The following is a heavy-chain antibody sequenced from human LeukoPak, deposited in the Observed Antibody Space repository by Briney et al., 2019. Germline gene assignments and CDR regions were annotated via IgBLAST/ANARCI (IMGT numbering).Heavy chain of an antibody. CDR1: GFSLTTRGMC. D-gene: IGHD3-22*01. CDR2: IDWDDDK. CDR3: ARTGCYYDSSGYSY. V-gene: IGHV2-70*17. J-gene: IGHJ4*02. Sequence: SGPALVKPTQTLILTCTFSGFSLTTRGMCVSWIRQPPGKALEWLARIDWDDDKFYNTSLKTRLTISKDTSKNQVVLTMTNMDPVGTATYYCARTGCYYDSSGYSYWGQGTLVTVSS.